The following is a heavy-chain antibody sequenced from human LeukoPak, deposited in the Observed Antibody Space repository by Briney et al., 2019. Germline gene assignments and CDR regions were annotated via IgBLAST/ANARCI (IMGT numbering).Heavy chain of an antibody. Sequence: PSETLSLTCSVSGGSLSSYYWSWIRHSAGKGLEWIGRIYPSGTTNYNPSLKSRVTVSLDTSKNHFSLNLSSVTAADTAMYYCAREEFCNGGGCSFDSWGQGALVTVSS. D-gene: IGHD2-15*01. CDR1: GGSLSSYY. CDR2: IYPSGTT. J-gene: IGHJ4*02. V-gene: IGHV4-4*07. CDR3: AREEFCNGGGCSFDS.